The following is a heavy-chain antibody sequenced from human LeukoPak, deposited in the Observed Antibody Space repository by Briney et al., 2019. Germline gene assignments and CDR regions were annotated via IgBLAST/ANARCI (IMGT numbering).Heavy chain of an antibody. CDR3: ARGDSSGWYFDY. V-gene: IGHV3-20*04. CDR2: INWNGGST. J-gene: IGHJ4*02. D-gene: IGHD6-19*01. Sequence: GGSLRLSCAASGSNFDSYGMSWVGQAPGKGLEWVSGINWNGGSTGYADSVKGRFTIFRDNAKNFLFLQMNSLRAEDTALYYCARGDSSGWYFDYWGQGVLVTVSS. CDR1: GSNFDSYG.